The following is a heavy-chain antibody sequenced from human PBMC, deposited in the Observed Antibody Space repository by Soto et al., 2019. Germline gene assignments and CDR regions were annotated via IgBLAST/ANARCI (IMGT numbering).Heavy chain of an antibody. D-gene: IGHD2-15*01. CDR3: ARGGPTGGSYKYNWFDP. J-gene: IGHJ5*02. CDR2: ISYSGST. Sequence: PSETLSLTCTVFGGSISSGDFYWSWIRQPPGRGLEWIGYISYSGSTHYNTSLKSRVTISVDTSKNQFSLKLNSVTAADTAVYYCARGGPTGGSYKYNWFDPWGQGTLVTVSS. V-gene: IGHV4-30-4*01. CDR1: GGSISSGDFY.